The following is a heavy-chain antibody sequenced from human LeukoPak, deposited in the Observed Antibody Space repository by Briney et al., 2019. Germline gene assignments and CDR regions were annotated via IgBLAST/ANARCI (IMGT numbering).Heavy chain of an antibody. CDR2: ISGSGSTI. V-gene: IGHV3-23*01. CDR3: ARTSYDILTGYISDYYYYMDV. J-gene: IGHJ6*03. D-gene: IGHD3-9*01. CDR1: GFTFSSYA. Sequence: GGSLRLSCAASGFTFSSYAMSWVRQAPGKGLEWVSAISGSGSTIYYADSVKGRFTISRDNAKNSLYLQMNSLRAEDTAVYYCARTSYDILTGYISDYYYYMDVWGKGTTVTISS.